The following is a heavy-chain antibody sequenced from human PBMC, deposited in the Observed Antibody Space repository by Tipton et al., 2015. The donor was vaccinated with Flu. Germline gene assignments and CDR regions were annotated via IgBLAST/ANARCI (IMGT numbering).Heavy chain of an antibody. CDR3: ARDLYGSGSLIDY. D-gene: IGHD3-10*01. J-gene: IGHJ4*02. CDR2: INPNSGGT. Sequence: QLVQSGAEVKKPGASVKVSCKASGYTFTGYYMHWVRQAPGQGLEWMGRINPNSGGTNYAQKFQGRVTMTRDTSISTAYMELSRLRSDDTAVYYCARDLYGSGSLIDYWGQGTLVTVSS. CDR1: GYTFTGYY. V-gene: IGHV1-2*06.